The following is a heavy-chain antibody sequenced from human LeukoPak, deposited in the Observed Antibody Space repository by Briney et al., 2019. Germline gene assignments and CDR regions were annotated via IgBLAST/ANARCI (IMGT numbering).Heavy chain of an antibody. CDR3: VRDKGDVTRASSERFDY. Sequence: PSETLSLTCTVSGGSISSYYWSWIRQPPGKGLEWIGYIYYGGTTNYNPSLKSRVAISVDTSKNQFSLKLTSVTAADTAVYYCVRDKGDVTRASSERFDYWGQGTLVTVSS. J-gene: IGHJ4*02. CDR2: IYYGGTT. CDR1: GGSISSYY. D-gene: IGHD4-17*01. V-gene: IGHV4-59*01.